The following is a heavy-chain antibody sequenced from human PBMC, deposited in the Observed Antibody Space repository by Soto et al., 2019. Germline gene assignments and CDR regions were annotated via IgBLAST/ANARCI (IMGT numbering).Heavy chain of an antibody. Sequence: PGESLKISCKVFGYSFTTYWIAWVRQMPGKGLEWMGIIYPGDSDTKYSPSFQGQVTVSADTSISTASLQWSSLKASDTAMYYCARSSSSTSFDYWVQGTLVTVSS. V-gene: IGHV5-51*01. CDR1: GYSFTTYW. J-gene: IGHJ4*02. CDR2: IYPGDSDT. CDR3: ARSSSSTSFDY. D-gene: IGHD2-2*01.